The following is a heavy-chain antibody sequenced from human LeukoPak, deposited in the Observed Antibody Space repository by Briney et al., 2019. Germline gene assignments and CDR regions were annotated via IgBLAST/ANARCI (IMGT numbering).Heavy chain of an antibody. V-gene: IGHV3-43*02. CDR2: ISGDGSST. CDR3: AKDEPTTPIFY. J-gene: IGHJ4*02. Sequence: PGGSLRLSCAASGFTVSSNYMSWVRQAPGKGLEWVSLISGDGSSTYSADSVKGRFTISRDNSKNSLYLQMNSLRTEDTALYYCAKDEPTTPIFYWGQGNLVIVSS. CDR1: GFTVSSNY. D-gene: IGHD5-12*01.